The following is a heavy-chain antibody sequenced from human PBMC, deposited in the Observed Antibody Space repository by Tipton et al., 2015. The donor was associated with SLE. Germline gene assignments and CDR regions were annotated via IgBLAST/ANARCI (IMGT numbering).Heavy chain of an antibody. CDR2: IYSGGST. J-gene: IGHJ4*02. D-gene: IGHD4-17*01. V-gene: IGHV3-53*05. CDR3: AREVEWVTTDY. CDR1: GFTVSSNY. Sequence: SLRLSCAASGFTVSSNYMSWVRQAPGKGLEWVSVIYSGGSTYYADSVKGRFTISRDNSKNTLYLQMNSLRAEDTAVYYCAREVEWVTTDYWGQGTLVTVSS.